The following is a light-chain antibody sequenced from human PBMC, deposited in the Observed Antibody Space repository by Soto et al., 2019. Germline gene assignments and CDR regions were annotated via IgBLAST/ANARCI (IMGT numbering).Light chain of an antibody. Sequence: QSVLTQPASVSGSPGQSITIPCTGSSSDIGNYNYVSWYQQHPGKAPKLMLFEVSHRPSGVSNRFSGSKSGNTASLTISGLQAEDEADYYCSSYTNGNTAVAFGGGTKLTVL. V-gene: IGLV2-14*01. J-gene: IGLJ2*01. CDR1: SSDIGNYNY. CDR2: EVS. CDR3: SSYTNGNTAVA.